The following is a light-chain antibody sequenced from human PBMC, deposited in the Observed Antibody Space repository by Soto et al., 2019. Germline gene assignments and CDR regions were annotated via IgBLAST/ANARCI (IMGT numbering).Light chain of an antibody. Sequence: QSVLTQPPSVSGAPGQRVTISCTGSSSNIGAGYHVHWYQQFPGTAPKLLIYGNSNRPSGVPDRFSGSKSGTSASLAITGLQAEDEADYYCQSYDSSLSGVVFGGGTKLTVL. CDR1: SSNIGAGYH. CDR2: GNS. J-gene: IGLJ2*01. CDR3: QSYDSSLSGVV. V-gene: IGLV1-40*01.